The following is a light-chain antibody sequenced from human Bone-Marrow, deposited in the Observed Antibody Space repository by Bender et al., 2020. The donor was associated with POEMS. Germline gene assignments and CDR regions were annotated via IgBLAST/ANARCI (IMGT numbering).Light chain of an antibody. J-gene: IGLJ3*02. CDR3: QAWDSSTGV. CDR2: QDN. Sequence: SYELTQTPSMSVSPGQTASITCSGDKLVDKFACWYQQRPGQSPILVIYQDNRRPSGIAERFSGSNSGNTATLTISGTQAVDEADYYCQAWDSSTGVFGGGTKLTVL. CDR1: KLVDKF. V-gene: IGLV3-1*01.